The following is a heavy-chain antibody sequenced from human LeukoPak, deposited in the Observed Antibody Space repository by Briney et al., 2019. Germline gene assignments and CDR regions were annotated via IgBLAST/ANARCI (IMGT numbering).Heavy chain of an antibody. V-gene: IGHV1-69*05. CDR1: EGTFSSYA. J-gene: IGHJ4*02. CDR3: ATFWDENDF. CDR2: IIPVFGTP. Sequence: GASVKVSCKASEGTFSSYAVSWVRQAPGQGLEWMGGIIPVFGTPNYAQRFQGRVTITTDESTSTAYMELSSLRSEDTAVYYCATFWDENDFWGQGTLVTVSS. D-gene: IGHD3-3*01.